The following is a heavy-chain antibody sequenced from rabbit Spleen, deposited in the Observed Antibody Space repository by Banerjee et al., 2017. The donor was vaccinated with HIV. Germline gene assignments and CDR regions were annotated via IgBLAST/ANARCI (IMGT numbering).Heavy chain of an antibody. J-gene: IGHJ4*01. Sequence: QLVESGGGLVQPGGSLKLSCKASGFDFSRYYMSWVRQAPGKGLEWIGYIVPIFGVTYYANWVNGRFTISSHNAQNTLYLQLNSLTAADTATYFCARDVGGLYWKRPNLWGPGTLVTVS. CDR3: ARDVGGLYWKRPNL. D-gene: IGHD1-1*01. CDR1: GFDFSRYY. CDR2: IVPIFGVT. V-gene: IGHV1S7*01.